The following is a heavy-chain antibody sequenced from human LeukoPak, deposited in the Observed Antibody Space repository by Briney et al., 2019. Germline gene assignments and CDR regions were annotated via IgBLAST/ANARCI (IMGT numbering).Heavy chain of an antibody. Sequence: PSETLSLTCTVSGGSISGYYWSWIRQPPGKGLEWIGYIYYSGSTNYNPSLKSRVTISVDTSKNQFSLKLSSVTAADTAVYYCARGPFLYGSGSYSDYWGQGTLVTVSS. D-gene: IGHD3-10*01. CDR1: GGSISGYY. CDR3: ARGPFLYGSGSYSDY. J-gene: IGHJ4*02. V-gene: IGHV4-59*01. CDR2: IYYSGST.